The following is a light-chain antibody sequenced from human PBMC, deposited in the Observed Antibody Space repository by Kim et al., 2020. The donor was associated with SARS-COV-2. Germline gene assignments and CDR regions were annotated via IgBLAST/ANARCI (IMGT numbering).Light chain of an antibody. CDR3: SSTYSICYLWV. CDR1: ALPKKY. Sequence: SYELTQPPSVSVSPGQTARITCSGVALPKKYVYLYHQQSGQAPVLVIFVDSNRSSGIPARFSGSTSVPMATLPIPGAQVVDEASYYCSSTYSICYLWVF. J-gene: IGLJ3*02. CDR2: VDS. V-gene: IGLV3-10*01.